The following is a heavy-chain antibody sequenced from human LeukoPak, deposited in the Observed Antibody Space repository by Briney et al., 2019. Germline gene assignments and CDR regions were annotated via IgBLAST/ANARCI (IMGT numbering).Heavy chain of an antibody. V-gene: IGHV1-69*05. D-gene: IGHD3-22*01. CDR2: IIPIFGTA. J-gene: IGHJ4*02. CDR1: GGTFSSYA. CDR3: ARDDYYESRGGGYYFDY. Sequence: SVKVSCKASGGTFSSYAMSWVRQAPGQGLEWMGGIIPIFGTANYAQKFQGRVTITTDESTSTAYMELSSLRSEDTAVYYCARDDYYESRGGGYYFDYWGQGTLVTVSS.